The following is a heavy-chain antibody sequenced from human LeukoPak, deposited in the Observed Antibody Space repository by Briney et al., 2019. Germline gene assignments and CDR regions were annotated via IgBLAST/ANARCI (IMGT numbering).Heavy chain of an antibody. CDR1: GFTFTSYW. D-gene: IGHD1-1*01. CDR3: ARGQNWNHDC. Sequence: GGSLRLSCAVSGFTFTSYWMSWVRQAPGKGLEWVAHIKEDGGDKYYVDSVKGRFTISRDNAKNSLSLQMNSLRAEDTAVYYCARGQNWNHDCWGQGTLVTVSS. V-gene: IGHV3-7*04. J-gene: IGHJ4*02. CDR2: IKEDGGDK.